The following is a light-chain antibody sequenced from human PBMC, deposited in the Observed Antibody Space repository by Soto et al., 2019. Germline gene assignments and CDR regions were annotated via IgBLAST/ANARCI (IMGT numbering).Light chain of an antibody. CDR1: QSVSRTY. CDR2: ATS. J-gene: IGKJ1*01. Sequence: EIVFEQSSGTLSLSPGGNATLFLMASQSVSRTYLAWYQQKPVQAPRLLIYATSSRATGIPDRFSGSGSGTHFTLTICRLAPAEFALHYWQQYGRSEVFGPGTKVDIK. CDR3: QQYGRSEV. V-gene: IGKV3-20*01.